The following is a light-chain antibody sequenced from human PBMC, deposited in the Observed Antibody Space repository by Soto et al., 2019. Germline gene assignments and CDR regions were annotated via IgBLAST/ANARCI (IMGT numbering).Light chain of an antibody. V-gene: IGKV3-11*01. CDR1: QSIGSN. J-gene: IGKJ4*01. Sequence: EIVMTQSPATLSVSPGEGATLSCRASQSIGSNLAWYQQRPGQAPRLLIYDASTRATGIPARFSGSGSGTDFTLTISSLEPEDFAVYYCQQRSNWPPLTFGGGTKVEIK. CDR3: QQRSNWPPLT. CDR2: DAS.